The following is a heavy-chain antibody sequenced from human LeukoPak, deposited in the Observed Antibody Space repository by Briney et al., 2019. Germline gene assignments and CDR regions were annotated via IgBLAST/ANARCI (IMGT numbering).Heavy chain of an antibody. CDR1: GFTFSTHS. J-gene: IGHJ4*02. D-gene: IGHD4-23*01. V-gene: IGHV3-48*02. Sequence: GGSLRLSCTASGFTFSTHSMNWVRQAPGKGLEWISYISSSNSTIYYADSVKGRFTISRDNAKNSVYLQMNSLRDEDTAVYYCARAYGGNWFDYWGQGTLVTVSS. CDR3: ARAYGGNWFDY. CDR2: ISSSNSTI.